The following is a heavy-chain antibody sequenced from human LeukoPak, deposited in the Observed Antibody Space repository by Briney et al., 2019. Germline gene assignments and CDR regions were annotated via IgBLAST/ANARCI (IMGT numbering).Heavy chain of an antibody. Sequence: GGSLRLSCAASGFTFSSYGMHWVRQAPGKGLEWVADISYDGSNKYYADSVKGRFTISRDNSKNTLYLQMNSLRAEDTAVYYCAKDTYSGSYYFYYYYYGMDVWGQGTTVTVSS. CDR2: ISYDGSNK. V-gene: IGHV3-30*18. CDR1: GFTFSSYG. CDR3: AKDTYSGSYYFYYYYYGMDV. J-gene: IGHJ6*02. D-gene: IGHD1-26*01.